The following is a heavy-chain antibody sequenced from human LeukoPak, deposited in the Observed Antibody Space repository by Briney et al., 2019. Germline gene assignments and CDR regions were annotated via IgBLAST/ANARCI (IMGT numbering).Heavy chain of an antibody. CDR2: ISAYNGNT. Sequence: ASVKVSCKASGYTFTSYGISWVRQAPGLGLEWMGWISAYNGNTNYAQKLQGRVTMTTDTSTSTAYMELRSLRSDDTAVYYCANELRTSNAFDIWGQGTMVTVSS. D-gene: IGHD2-2*01. J-gene: IGHJ3*02. CDR1: GYTFTSYG. V-gene: IGHV1-18*01. CDR3: ANELRTSNAFDI.